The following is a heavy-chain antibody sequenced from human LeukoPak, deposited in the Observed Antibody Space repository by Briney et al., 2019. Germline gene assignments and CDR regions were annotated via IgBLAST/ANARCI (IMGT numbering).Heavy chain of an antibody. V-gene: IGHV1-2*02. D-gene: IGHD4/OR15-4a*01. CDR2: INPSSGGT. J-gene: IGHJ3*02. CDR1: GYTFTGYY. CDR3: AAMVAMDAFDI. Sequence: ASVKVSCKASGYTFTGYYMHWVRQAPGQGLEWMGWINPSSGGTNYAQKFQGRVTMTRDTSISTAYMELSRLRSDDTAVYYCAAMVAMDAFDIWGQGTMVTVSS.